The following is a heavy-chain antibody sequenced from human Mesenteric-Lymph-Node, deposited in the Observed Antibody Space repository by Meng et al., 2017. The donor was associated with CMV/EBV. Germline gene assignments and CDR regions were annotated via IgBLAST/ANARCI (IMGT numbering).Heavy chain of an antibody. V-gene: IGHV3-30*14. CDR2: KASDGNR. D-gene: IGHD3-10*01. Sequence: GGSLRLSCAASGFVFSSYVIQWVRRAPGKGLEWVALKASDGNRHYADSVKGRFTVSGDDSKNTVHLQMNSLTIEDSALYYWVREVGSSGKAGWFDPWGQGTLVTVSS. CDR3: VREVGSSGKAGWFDP. J-gene: IGHJ5*02. CDR1: GFVFSSYV.